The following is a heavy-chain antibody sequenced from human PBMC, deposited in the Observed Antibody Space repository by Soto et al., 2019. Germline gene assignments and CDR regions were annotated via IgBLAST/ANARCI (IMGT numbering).Heavy chain of an antibody. CDR3: AADLEHYYYYYGMDV. D-gene: IGHD3-3*01. V-gene: IGHV1-58*01. CDR1: GFTFTSSA. J-gene: IGHJ6*02. CDR2: IVVGSGNT. Sequence: SVKVSCKASGFTFTSSAVQWVRQARGQRLEWIGWIVVGSGNTNYAQKFQERVTITRDMSTSTAYMELSSLRSEDTAVYYCAADLEHYYYYYGMDVWGQGTTVTVSS.